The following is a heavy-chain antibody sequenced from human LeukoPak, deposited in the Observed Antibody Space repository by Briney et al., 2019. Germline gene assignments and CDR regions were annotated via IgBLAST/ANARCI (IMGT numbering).Heavy chain of an antibody. CDR2: INHSGST. CDR3: ARGRSMTTVAKGRFDY. D-gene: IGHD4-23*01. J-gene: IGHJ4*02. Sequence: PSETLSLTCAVYGGSSSGDYWSWIRQPPGKGLEWIGEINHSGSTNYNPSLKSRVTISVDTSKNQFSLKLSSVTAADTAVYYCARGRSMTTVAKGRFDYWGQRTMATLSS. CDR1: GGSSSGDY. V-gene: IGHV4-34*01.